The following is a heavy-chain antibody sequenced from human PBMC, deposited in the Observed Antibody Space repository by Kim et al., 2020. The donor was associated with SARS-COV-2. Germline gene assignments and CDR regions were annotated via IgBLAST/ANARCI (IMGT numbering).Heavy chain of an antibody. V-gene: IGHV3-13*01. CDR2: IGTAGDT. D-gene: IGHD3-22*01. CDR3: ARGAYDSSGYYYPFFDY. J-gene: IGHJ4*02. Sequence: GGSLRLSCAASGFTFSSYDMHWVRQATGKGLEWVSAIGTAGDTYYPGSVKGRFTISRENAKNSLYLQMNSLRAGDTAVYYCARGAYDSSGYYYPFFDYWGQGTLVTVSS. CDR1: GFTFSSYD.